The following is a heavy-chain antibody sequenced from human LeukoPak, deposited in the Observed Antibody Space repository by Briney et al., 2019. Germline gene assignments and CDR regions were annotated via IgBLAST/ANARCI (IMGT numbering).Heavy chain of an antibody. J-gene: IGHJ1*01. CDR3: AKDDDWGRYKH. Sequence: GGSLRLSCAASGFTFSSYWMHWVRQAPGKGLVWVSRINSDGSSTSYADSVKGRFTISRDNAKNTLYLQMNSLRAEDTAVYYCAKDDDWGRYKHWGQGTLVTVSS. CDR2: INSDGSST. CDR1: GFTFSSYW. V-gene: IGHV3-74*01. D-gene: IGHD3-16*01.